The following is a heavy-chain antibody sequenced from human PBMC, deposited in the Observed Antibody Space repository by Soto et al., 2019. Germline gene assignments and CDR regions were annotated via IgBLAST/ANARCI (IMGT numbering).Heavy chain of an antibody. CDR2: ISGSGGST. J-gene: IGHJ4*02. CDR3: AKDSDGQWPEYYFDY. Sequence: GGSLRLSCAASGFTFSSYAMSWVRQAPGKGLEWVSAISGSGGSTYYADSVKGRFTISRDNSKNTLYLQMNSLRAEDTTVYYCAKDSDGQWPEYYFDYWGQGTLVTVSS. CDR1: GFTFSSYA. V-gene: IGHV3-23*01. D-gene: IGHD6-19*01.